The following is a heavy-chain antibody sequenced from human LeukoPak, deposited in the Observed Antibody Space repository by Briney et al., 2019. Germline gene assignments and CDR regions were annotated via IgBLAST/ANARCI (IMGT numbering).Heavy chain of an antibody. CDR1: GFTVSSNY. V-gene: IGHV3-53*01. CDR3: AREVMVRGVFDAFDI. Sequence: GGSLRLSCAASGFTVSSNYMSWVRQAPGKGLEWVSVIYSGGSTYYADSVKGRFTISRDNSKNTLYLQMNSLRAEDTAVYYCAREVMVRGVFDAFDIWGQGTMVTVSS. CDR2: IYSGGST. D-gene: IGHD3-10*01. J-gene: IGHJ3*02.